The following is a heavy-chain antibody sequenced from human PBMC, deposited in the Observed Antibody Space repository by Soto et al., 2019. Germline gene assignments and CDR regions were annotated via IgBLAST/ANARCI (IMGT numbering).Heavy chain of an antibody. J-gene: IGHJ4*02. CDR1: GASITSSTHY. D-gene: IGHD6-19*01. V-gene: IGHV4-39*01. CDR2: MYFSGST. Sequence: PSETLSLTCTVSGASITSSTHYWGWIRQPPGKGLEWIGSMYFSGSTYYNPSLKSRVTISVDTSNNQVSLKLSSVTAADTSVYNRARYMQWLIKSLDQWGQGTLVTVS. CDR3: ARYMQWLIKSLDQ.